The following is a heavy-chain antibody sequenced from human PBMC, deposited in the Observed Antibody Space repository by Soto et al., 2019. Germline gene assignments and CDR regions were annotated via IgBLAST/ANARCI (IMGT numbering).Heavy chain of an antibody. CDR1: GYTFTSYG. D-gene: IGHD4-17*01. V-gene: IGHV1-18*01. CDR2: ISAYNGNT. Sequence: ASVKVSCKASGYTFTSYGISWVRQAPGQGLEWMGWISAYNGNTNYAQKLQGRVTMTTDTSTSTAYMELRTLRSDDTAVYYCARDRQNYGSFDYWGHGTLVTVSS. CDR3: ARDRQNYGSFDY. J-gene: IGHJ4*01.